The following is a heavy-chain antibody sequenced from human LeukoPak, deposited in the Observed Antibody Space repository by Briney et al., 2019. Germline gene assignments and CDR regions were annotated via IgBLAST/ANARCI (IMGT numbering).Heavy chain of an antibody. CDR1: GFTFSTFA. CDR2: ISSGSSM. CDR3: AREGGWS. D-gene: IGHD6-19*01. Sequence: GGSLRLSCAASGFTFSTFAIRWVRQAPGTGLEWVSSISSGSSMYYADSVKGRFTISRDNAKPSLYLQMNSLRAEDTAVYYCAREGGWSWGQGTLVTVSS. J-gene: IGHJ5*02. V-gene: IGHV3-69-1*01.